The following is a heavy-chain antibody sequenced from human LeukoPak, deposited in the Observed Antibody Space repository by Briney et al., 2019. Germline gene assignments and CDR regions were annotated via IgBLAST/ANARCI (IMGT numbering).Heavy chain of an antibody. Sequence: GGSLRLSCAASGFTFSSYGMHWVRQAPGKGLEWVAVIWYDGSNKYYADSVKGRFTISRDNSKNTLYLQMNSLRAEDTAVYYCARVPDGYTPFDYWGQGTLVTVSS. J-gene: IGHJ4*02. V-gene: IGHV3-33*01. CDR1: GFTFSSYG. CDR2: IWYDGSNK. D-gene: IGHD3-16*01. CDR3: ARVPDGYTPFDY.